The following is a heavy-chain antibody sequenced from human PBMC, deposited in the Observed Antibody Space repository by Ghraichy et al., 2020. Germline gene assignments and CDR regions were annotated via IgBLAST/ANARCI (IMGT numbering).Heavy chain of an antibody. CDR3: VKELGRMVAASGD. J-gene: IGHJ4*02. CDR1: GYTFTNYY. Sequence: SVKVSCKASGYTFTNYYMQWVRQAPGQGLEWMGRINPKSGVTDFAPKFQGRVTLTTDASITTAYMEMSSLTNDDTAVYYCVKELGRMVAASGDWGQGTLVTVSP. D-gene: IGHD3-10*01. CDR2: INPKSGVT. V-gene: IGHV1-2*06.